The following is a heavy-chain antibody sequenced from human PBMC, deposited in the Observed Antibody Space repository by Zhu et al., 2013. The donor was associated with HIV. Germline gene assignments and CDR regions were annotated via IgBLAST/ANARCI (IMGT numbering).Heavy chain of an antibody. J-gene: IGHJ3*02. CDR1: GGSISSGGYY. D-gene: IGHD2-21*01. V-gene: IGHV4-61*08. CDR2: IPYSGST. CDR3: ARGQMVVIATLRLAFKHDAFDI. Sequence: VQLQESGPGLVKPSQTLSLTCTVSGGSISSGGYYWNWIRQSPGKGLEWIGYIPYSGSTNYNPSLKSRVTISLDTSKNQFSLKLSSVTAADTAVYYCARGQMVVIATLRLAFKHDAFDIWGQGTMVTVSS.